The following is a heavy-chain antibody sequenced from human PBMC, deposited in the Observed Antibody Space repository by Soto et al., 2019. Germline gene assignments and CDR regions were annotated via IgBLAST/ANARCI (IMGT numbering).Heavy chain of an antibody. D-gene: IGHD6-19*01. V-gene: IGHV3-23*01. CDR2: ISGNGGST. CDR3: EIPSSLTVTGPDY. Sequence: PGGSLRLSCAASGFTFSNYAMSWVRQAPGKGLEWVSAISGNGGSTYYADSVKGRFTISRDNSKNTLYLQMNSLRAEDTAVYYCEIPSSLTVTGPDYWGQRTLVTVSS. CDR1: GFTFSNYA. J-gene: IGHJ4*02.